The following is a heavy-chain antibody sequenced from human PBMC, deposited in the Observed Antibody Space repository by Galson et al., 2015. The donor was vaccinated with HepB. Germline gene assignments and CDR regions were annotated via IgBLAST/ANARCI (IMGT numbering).Heavy chain of an antibody. CDR1: GFTFRIYG. Sequence: SLRLSCAASGFTFRIYGMSWVRQAPGKGLEWVSGIDGSGDRTEYADSVQGRFIVSRDNSKNTLYLQISGLRAEDTAMYFCAKDGIMVANNPYHFHYWGQGTLVTVSS. D-gene: IGHD2-15*01. CDR2: IDGSGDRT. J-gene: IGHJ4*02. CDR3: AKDGIMVANNPYHFHY. V-gene: IGHV3-23*01.